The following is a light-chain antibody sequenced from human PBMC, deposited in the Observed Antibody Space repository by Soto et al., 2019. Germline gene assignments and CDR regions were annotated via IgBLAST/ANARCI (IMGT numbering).Light chain of an antibody. CDR1: QDIGNS. V-gene: IGKV1-33*01. CDR3: QQFGSVPLT. J-gene: IGKJ4*01. Sequence: DIQMTQSPSSLSASIGDRVTITCQASQDIGNSLNWYQQKSGKAPNLLIYDVSRLGAGVPSRFRGSGSRKNFRLTISSLQREDFATYYCQQFGSVPLTFGGGTKVEIK. CDR2: DVS.